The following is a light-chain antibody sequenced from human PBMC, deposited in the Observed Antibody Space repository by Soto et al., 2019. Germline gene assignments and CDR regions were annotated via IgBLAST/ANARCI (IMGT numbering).Light chain of an antibody. CDR2: DVT. J-gene: IGLJ1*01. CDR1: SSDVGGYNY. V-gene: IGLV2-14*03. Sequence: QSALPQPASVSGSPGQSITISCTGTSSDVGGYNYFSWYQHHPGNAPKLIIYDVTNRPSGVSNPFSGSKSGNTASLTISGLQPEDEADYYCSSYTTSNTRQIVFGTGTKVTVL. CDR3: SSYTTSNTRQIV.